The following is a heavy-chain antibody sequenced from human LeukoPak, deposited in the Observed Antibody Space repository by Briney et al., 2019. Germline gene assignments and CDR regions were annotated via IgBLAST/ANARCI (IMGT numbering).Heavy chain of an antibody. Sequence: GGSLRLSCAASGFTFSSYWMHWVRQAPGKGLVWVSRINSDGSSTTYADSVKGRFTISRDNAKNTLYLQMNSLRAGDTAVFYCARAPGQYCGGDCDTFDIWGQGTTVTVSS. CDR1: GFTFSSYW. D-gene: IGHD2-21*02. J-gene: IGHJ3*02. V-gene: IGHV3-74*01. CDR2: INSDGSST. CDR3: ARAPGQYCGGDCDTFDI.